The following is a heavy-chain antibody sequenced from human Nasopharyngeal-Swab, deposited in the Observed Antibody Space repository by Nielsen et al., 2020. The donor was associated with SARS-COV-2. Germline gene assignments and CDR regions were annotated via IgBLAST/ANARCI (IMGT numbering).Heavy chain of an antibody. J-gene: IGHJ5*02. D-gene: IGHD6-13*01. CDR2: ISSSFSYI. CDR3: ARDGLYSSSWYSSGWFDP. CDR1: GFIFADYA. V-gene: IGHV3-21*01. Sequence: GESLKISCAASGFIFADYAMTWVRQAPGRGLEWVSSISSSFSYIYYADSVKGRFTISRDNAKNSLYLQMNSLRAEDTAVYYCARDGLYSSSWYSSGWFDPWGQGTLVTVSS.